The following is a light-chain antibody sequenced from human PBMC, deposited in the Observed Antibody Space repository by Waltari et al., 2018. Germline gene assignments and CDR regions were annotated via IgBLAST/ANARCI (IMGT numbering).Light chain of an antibody. J-gene: IGLJ3*02. CDR3: ATWDDSLSGWV. Sequence: QSLLTQPHSASGTPSQRVTISSSGSSSSIGSTYVYWYQQLPGTAPKLLIYRNNQRPSGVPDRFSGSKSGTSASLAISGLRSEDEADYYCATWDDSLSGWVFGGGTKLTVL. V-gene: IGLV1-47*01. CDR2: RNN. CDR1: SSSIGSTY.